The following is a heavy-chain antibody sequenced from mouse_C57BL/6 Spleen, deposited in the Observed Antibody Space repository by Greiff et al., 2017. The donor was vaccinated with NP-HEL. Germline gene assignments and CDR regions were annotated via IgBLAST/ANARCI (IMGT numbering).Heavy chain of an antibody. Sequence: QVQLQQPGAELVKPGASVKMSCKASGYTFTSYWITWVKQRPGQGLEWIGDIYPGSGSTNYNEKFKSKATLTVDTSSSTAYMQLSSLTSEDSAVYYCARSHYYGSSPAGFAYWGQGTLVTVSA. CDR3: ARSHYYGSSPAGFAY. J-gene: IGHJ3*01. CDR1: GYTFTSYW. V-gene: IGHV1-55*01. CDR2: IYPGSGST. D-gene: IGHD1-1*01.